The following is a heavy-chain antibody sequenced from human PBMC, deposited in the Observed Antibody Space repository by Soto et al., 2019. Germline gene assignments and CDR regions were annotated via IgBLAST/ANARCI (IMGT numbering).Heavy chain of an antibody. CDR3: ARINRRYFDWLLPTSYLDY. Sequence: QVTLKESGPVLAKPTETLTLTCTVSGFSLSNARMGVSWIRQPPGKALEWLAHIFSNDEKSYSTSLQSRLTISKDTSKSQVVLTMTNMDPVDTATYSCARINRRYFDWLLPTSYLDYCGQGTLVTVSS. V-gene: IGHV2-26*01. D-gene: IGHD3-9*01. CDR1: GFSLSNARMG. CDR2: IFSNDEK. J-gene: IGHJ4*02.